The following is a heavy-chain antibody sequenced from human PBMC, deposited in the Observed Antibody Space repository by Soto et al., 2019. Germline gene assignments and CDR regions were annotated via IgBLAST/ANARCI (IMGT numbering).Heavy chain of an antibody. J-gene: IGHJ4*02. CDR1: GGSISISDHY. CDR2: VYYSGST. Sequence: QVQLQESGPGLVKPSQTLSLTCTVSGGSISISDHYWNWIRQHPGKGLDCIGYVYYSGSTYYNPCLESRITISVDTSNNQFSLKLSAVSAADTAVYYCARGEMATRQGWKLYFDYWGRGTLVTVSS. V-gene: IGHV4-31*03. D-gene: IGHD5-12*01. CDR3: ARGEMATRQGWKLYFDY.